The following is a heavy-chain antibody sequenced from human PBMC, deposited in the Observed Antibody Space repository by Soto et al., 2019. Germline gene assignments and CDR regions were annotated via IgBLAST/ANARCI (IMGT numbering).Heavy chain of an antibody. CDR2: MNPNSGNT. J-gene: IGHJ5*02. V-gene: IGHV1-8*01. Sequence: QVQLVQSGAEVKKPGASVKVSCKASGYTFTSYDINWVRQATGQGLEWMGWMNPNSGNTGYAQKFQGRVTMTRNTSISTAYMELSSLRSEDTAVYYCARVFSYCSGGSCYWFDPWGQGTLVTVSS. D-gene: IGHD2-15*01. CDR3: ARVFSYCSGGSCYWFDP. CDR1: GYTFTSYD.